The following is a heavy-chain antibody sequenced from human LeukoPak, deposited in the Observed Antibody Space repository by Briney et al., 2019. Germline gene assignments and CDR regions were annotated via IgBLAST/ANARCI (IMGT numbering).Heavy chain of an antibody. V-gene: IGHV4-59*01. CDR2: IYHTGNT. D-gene: IGHD3-10*01. J-gene: IGHJ4*02. CDR3: ARGNYGSGSYYVVDFDY. CDR1: NDSIRNYY. Sequence: PSETLSLTCSVSNDSIRNYYWSWLRQPPRKALEWIGYIYHTGNTNYNPSLKSRLTMSIDTSKNQFSLNLNSVTAADTAVYYCARGNYGSGSYYVVDFDYWGQGTLVTVSS.